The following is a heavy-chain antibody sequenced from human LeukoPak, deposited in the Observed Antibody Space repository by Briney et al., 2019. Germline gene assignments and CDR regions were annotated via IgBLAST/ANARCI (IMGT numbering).Heavy chain of an antibody. CDR2: IWYDGSNK. CDR3: ARGYPLRLGNYFDY. CDR1: GFTFSSYG. Sequence: GGSLRLSCAASGFTFSSYGMHWVRQAPGKGLEWVAVIWYDGSNKYYADSVKGRFTISRDNSKNTLYLQMNSLRAEDTAVYYCARGYPLRLGNYFDYWGPGTLVTVSS. J-gene: IGHJ4*02. D-gene: IGHD5/OR15-5a*01. V-gene: IGHV3-33*01.